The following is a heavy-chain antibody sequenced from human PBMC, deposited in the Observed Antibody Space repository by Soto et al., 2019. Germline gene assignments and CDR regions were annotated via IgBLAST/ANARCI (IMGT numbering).Heavy chain of an antibody. CDR3: ARQVTMGATTGIFSYGMDV. D-gene: IGHD1-26*01. Sequence: QVQLQESGPGLVKPSETLSLTCTVSGDSISPYYWSWIRRPPGKELEWIGYIAYSGSVNYNPSLRSRDSIAVDTAQNQSSLSLNSVTDADAAVYYCARQVTMGATTGIFSYGMDVWGQGTTVTVSS. V-gene: IGHV4-59*08. J-gene: IGHJ6*02. CDR2: IAYSGSV. CDR1: GDSISPYY.